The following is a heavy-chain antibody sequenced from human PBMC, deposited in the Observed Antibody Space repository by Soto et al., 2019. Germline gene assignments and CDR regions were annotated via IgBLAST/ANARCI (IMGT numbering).Heavy chain of an antibody. CDR3: ARDKAYYYDSSGYYSVYYYYYGMDV. V-gene: IGHV3-21*01. CDR2: ISSSSSYI. CDR1: GFTFSSYS. Sequence: GGSLRLSCAASGFTFSSYSMNWVRQAPGKGLEWVSSISSSSSYIYYADSVKGRFTISRDNAKNSLYLQMNSLRAEDTAVYYWARDKAYYYDSSGYYSVYYYYYGMDVWGQGTTVTVSS. J-gene: IGHJ6*02. D-gene: IGHD3-22*01.